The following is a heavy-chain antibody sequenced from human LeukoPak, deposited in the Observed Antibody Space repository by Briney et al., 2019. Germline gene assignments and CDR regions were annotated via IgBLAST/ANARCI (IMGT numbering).Heavy chain of an antibody. Sequence: EASVKVSCKASGGTFSSYAISWVRQAPGQGLEWMGWFNPENGNTNYAQKVQGRVTMTADTSTSTSYMELRSLRSDDTAVYYCAREHSSSRDQFDYWGQGTLVTVSS. D-gene: IGHD6-13*01. J-gene: IGHJ4*02. CDR3: AREHSSSRDQFDY. V-gene: IGHV1-18*01. CDR2: FNPENGNT. CDR1: GGTFSSYA.